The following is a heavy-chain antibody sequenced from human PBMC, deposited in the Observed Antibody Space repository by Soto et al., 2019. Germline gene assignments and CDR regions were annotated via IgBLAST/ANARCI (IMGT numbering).Heavy chain of an antibody. CDR2: ISSNTGYT. CDR1: GYTFTSYG. J-gene: IGHJ6*02. Sequence: ASVKVSCKASGYTFTSYGFSWVRQAPGQGLEWMGWISSNTGYTNPAQKLQDRVTMTTDTSTGTAYMELRSLRSDDTAVYYCARDLGLHNGYYYGMDVWGQGTTVTVSS. V-gene: IGHV1-18*04. CDR3: ARDLGLHNGYYYGMDV. D-gene: IGHD2-8*01.